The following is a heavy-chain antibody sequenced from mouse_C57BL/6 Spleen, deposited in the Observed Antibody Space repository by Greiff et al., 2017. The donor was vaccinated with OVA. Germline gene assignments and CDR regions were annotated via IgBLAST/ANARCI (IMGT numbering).Heavy chain of an antibody. Sequence: VKLVESGAELVRPGTSVKMSCKASGYTFTNYWIGWAKQRPGHGLEWIGDIYPGGGYTNYNEKFKGKATLTADKSSSTAYMQFSNLTSEDSAIYYCAITTVGGGYFDVWGTGTTVTVSS. CDR3: AITTVGGGYFDV. CDR1: GYTFTNYW. D-gene: IGHD1-1*01. J-gene: IGHJ1*03. V-gene: IGHV1-63*01. CDR2: IYPGGGYT.